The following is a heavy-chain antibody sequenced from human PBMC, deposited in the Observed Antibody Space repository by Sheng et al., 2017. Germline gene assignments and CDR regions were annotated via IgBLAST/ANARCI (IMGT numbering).Heavy chain of an antibody. CDR2: LSPYNGKA. J-gene: IGHJ4*01. D-gene: IGHD3-16*01. CDR3: ARDPDIWGTFPYTEYFDY. Sequence: QIQLVQSGAEVKKPGASVKVSCKASGYTFDSYGISWVRQAPGQGLEWMGWLSPYNGKAHYAQNLQGRLTMTTDTSTSTAYMELRSLRPDDTAVYYCARDPDIWGTFPYTEYFDYWG. CDR1: GYTFDSYG. V-gene: IGHV1-18*01.